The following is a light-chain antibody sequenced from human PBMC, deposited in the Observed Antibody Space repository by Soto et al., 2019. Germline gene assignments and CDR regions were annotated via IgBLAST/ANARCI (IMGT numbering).Light chain of an antibody. J-gene: IGLJ1*01. CDR3: SSYTSSSTLYV. CDR2: DVS. Sequence: QSALTQPASVSGSPGQSIAISCTGTTSDVGDYNLVSWYQQHPGKAPKLMIYDVSSRPSGISNRFSGSKSGNTASLTISGLQAEDEAEYYCSSYTSSSTLYVFGTGTKLTVL. CDR1: TSDVGDYNL. V-gene: IGLV2-14*01.